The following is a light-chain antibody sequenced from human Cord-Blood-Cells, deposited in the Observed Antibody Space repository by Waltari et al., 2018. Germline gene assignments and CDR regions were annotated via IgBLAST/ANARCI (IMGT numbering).Light chain of an antibody. V-gene: IGLV3-21*04. CDR3: QVWDSSSDHVV. J-gene: IGLJ2*01. CDR2: YDS. CDR1: NIGSKS. Sequence: SYVLTQPPSVSVAPGKTARITCGGNNIGSKSVHWDQQKPGQAPVLVIYYDSDRPSGIPERFSGSNSGNTATLTISRVEGGDEADYYCQVWDSSSDHVVFGGGTKLTVL.